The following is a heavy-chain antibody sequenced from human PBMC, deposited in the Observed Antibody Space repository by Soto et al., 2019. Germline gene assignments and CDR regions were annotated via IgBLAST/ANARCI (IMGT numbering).Heavy chain of an antibody. V-gene: IGHV1-46*01. J-gene: IGHJ4*02. Sequence: ASVKVSCKXSGYTFSSYHMHWVRQAPGQGLEWMGVINPFYGETRYAQKFQGRVTMTRDTSTSTVYLQMNSLETDDTAVYNCINTPRRGSEAYYFDYWGQGALVTVSS. D-gene: IGHD3-16*01. CDR3: INTPRRGSEAYYFDY. CDR2: INPFYGET. CDR1: GYTFSSYH.